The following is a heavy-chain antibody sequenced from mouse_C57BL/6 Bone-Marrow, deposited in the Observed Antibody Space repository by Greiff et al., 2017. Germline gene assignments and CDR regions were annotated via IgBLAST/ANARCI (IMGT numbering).Heavy chain of an antibody. CDR2: ISSGGSYT. CDR3: ARRGFSWFAY. J-gene: IGHJ3*01. V-gene: IGHV5-6*01. Sequence: EVQVVESGGDLVKPGGSLKLSCAASGFTFSSYGMSWVRQTPDKRLEWVANISSGGSYTYYPDSVKGRFTISRDNAKNTLYLQMSSLKAEDTAMYYCARRGFSWFAYWGQGTLVTVSA. CDR1: GFTFSSYG.